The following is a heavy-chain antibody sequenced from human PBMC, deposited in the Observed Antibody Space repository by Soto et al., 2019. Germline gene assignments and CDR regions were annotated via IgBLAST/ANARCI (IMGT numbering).Heavy chain of an antibody. V-gene: IGHV5-51*01. J-gene: IGHJ3*02. D-gene: IGHD3-22*01. CDR1: GYSFTSYW. CDR3: AFSNLPPVYYYDSSGYYPDAFDI. CDR2: IYPGDSDT. Sequence: PGESLKISCKGSGYSFTSYWIGWVRQMPGKGLEWMGIIYPGDSDTRYSPSFQGQVTISAVKSISTAYLQWSSLKASDTAMYYCAFSNLPPVYYYDSSGYYPDAFDILGQGTMVTVSS.